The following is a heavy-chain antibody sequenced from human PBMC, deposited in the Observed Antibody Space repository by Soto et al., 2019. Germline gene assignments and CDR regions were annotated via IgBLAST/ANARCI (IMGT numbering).Heavy chain of an antibody. V-gene: IGHV3-11*06. CDR1: GFTFSDYY. J-gene: IGHJ4*02. D-gene: IGHD1-26*01. Sequence: GGSLRLSCAASGFTFSDYYMSWIRQAPGKGLEWVSYISSSSSYTNYADSVKGRFTISRDNAKNSLYLQMNSLRAEDTAVYYCARDPVSGSYLDYWGQGTLVTVSS. CDR3: ARDPVSGSYLDY. CDR2: ISSSSSYT.